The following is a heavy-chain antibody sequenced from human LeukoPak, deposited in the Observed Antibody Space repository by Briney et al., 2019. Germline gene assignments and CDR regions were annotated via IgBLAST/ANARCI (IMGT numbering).Heavy chain of an antibody. CDR1: GGTFSSYA. Sequence: SVKVSCKASGGTFSSYAISWVRQAPGQGLEWMGGIIPIFGTANYAQKFQGRVTITTDESMSTAYMELSSLRSEDTAVYYCARLIVGATTGWYFDLWGRGTLVTVSS. V-gene: IGHV1-69*05. J-gene: IGHJ2*01. CDR2: IIPIFGTA. D-gene: IGHD1-26*01. CDR3: ARLIVGATTGWYFDL.